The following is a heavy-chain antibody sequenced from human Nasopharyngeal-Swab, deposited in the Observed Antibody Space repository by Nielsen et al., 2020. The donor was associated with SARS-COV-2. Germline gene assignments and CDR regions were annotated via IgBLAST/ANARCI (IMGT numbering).Heavy chain of an antibody. CDR2: INPSGGST. Sequence: ASVKVSCKASGYTFTSYYMHWVRQAPGQGLEWVGIINPSGGSTSYAQKFQGRVTMTRDTSTSTVYMELSSLRSEDTAVYYCARGRITGTTLWSPKANDAFDIWGQGTMVTVSS. CDR3: ARGRITGTTLWSPKANDAFDI. V-gene: IGHV1-46*01. D-gene: IGHD1-7*01. CDR1: GYTFTSYY. J-gene: IGHJ3*02.